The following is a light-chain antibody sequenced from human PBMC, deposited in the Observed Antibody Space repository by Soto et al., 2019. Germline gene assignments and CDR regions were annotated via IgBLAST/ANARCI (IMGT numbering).Light chain of an antibody. CDR3: QQYNNWPRT. CDR1: QSLSGRY. Sequence: LTQSPGTLSLSPCEGATLSCRSSQSLSGRYLAWYQQKPGQAPRLLIYGASTRATGIPARFSGSGSGTEFTLTISSLQSEDFAVYYCQQYNNWPRTFGQGTKVDIK. V-gene: IGKV3-15*01. CDR2: GAS. J-gene: IGKJ1*01.